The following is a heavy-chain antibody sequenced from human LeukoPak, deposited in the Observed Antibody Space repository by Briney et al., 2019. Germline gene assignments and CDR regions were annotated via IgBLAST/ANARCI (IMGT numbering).Heavy chain of an antibody. D-gene: IGHD2-8*01. V-gene: IGHV3-11*04. CDR2: ISSSGSTI. J-gene: IGHJ4*02. CDR1: GFTFSNYW. Sequence: PGGSLRLSCAASGFTFSNYWMSWVRQAPGKGLEWVSYISSSGSTIYYADSVKGRFTISRDNAKNSLYLQMNSLRAEDTAVYYCARVEGVKFSFDYWGQGTLVTVSS. CDR3: ARVEGVKFSFDY.